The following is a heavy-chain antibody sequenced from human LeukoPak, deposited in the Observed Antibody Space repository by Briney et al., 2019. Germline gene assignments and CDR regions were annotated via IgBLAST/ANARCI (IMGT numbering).Heavy chain of an antibody. J-gene: IGHJ4*02. D-gene: IGHD3-10*01. Sequence: GGSLRLSCAASGFTFSSDGMHWVRQAPGQGLGWVAFIPYDGSNKYYADSVKGRFTISRDNSKNTLYLQMNSLRAEDTAVYYCAKDPHPYGSGHFYYFDYWGQGTLVTVSS. CDR2: IPYDGSNK. CDR1: GFTFSSDG. CDR3: AKDPHPYGSGHFYYFDY. V-gene: IGHV3-30*02.